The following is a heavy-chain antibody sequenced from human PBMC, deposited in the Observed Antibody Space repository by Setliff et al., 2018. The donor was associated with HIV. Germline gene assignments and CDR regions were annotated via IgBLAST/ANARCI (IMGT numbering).Heavy chain of an antibody. CDR2: VNHDRTT. CDR3: VRDDYGYNGKGFDY. D-gene: IGHD4-17*01. CDR1: GGSFSGYY. V-gene: IGHV4-34*01. Sequence: SETLSLTCAVYGGSFSGYYWSWIRQPPGKGLEWIGEVNHDRTTNYNPSLKSRVTISVDTSKNQFSLTLNSVTAADTAMYYCVRDDYGYNGKGFDYWGPGTLVTVSS. J-gene: IGHJ4*02.